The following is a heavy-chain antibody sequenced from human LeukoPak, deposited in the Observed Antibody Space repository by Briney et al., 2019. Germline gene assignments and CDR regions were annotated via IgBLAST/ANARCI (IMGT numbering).Heavy chain of an antibody. CDR2: IYPGDSDT. Sequence: GESLKISCQGSGYSFTSYWIGWVRQMPGKGLEWMGIIYPGDSDTRYSPSFQGQVTISADKSISTAYLQWSSLKASDTAMYYCARLSAYCGGDCHRDAFDIWGQGTMVTISS. J-gene: IGHJ3*02. CDR3: ARLSAYCGGDCHRDAFDI. D-gene: IGHD2-21*01. CDR1: GYSFTSYW. V-gene: IGHV5-51*01.